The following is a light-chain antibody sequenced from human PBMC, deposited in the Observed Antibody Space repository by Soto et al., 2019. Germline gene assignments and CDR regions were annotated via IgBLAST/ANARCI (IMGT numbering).Light chain of an antibody. CDR1: QSIRDR. CDR3: QQNDNTPYT. Sequence: DIHMTQSPSSLSASVGDTVTITCRASQSIRDRLNWYQQKSGKAPKLLIYATSTLQTGVPSRFSGSASGTDFTLTINSLQPEDFAAYFCQQNDNTPYTFGQGTKLEIK. V-gene: IGKV1-39*01. J-gene: IGKJ2*01. CDR2: ATS.